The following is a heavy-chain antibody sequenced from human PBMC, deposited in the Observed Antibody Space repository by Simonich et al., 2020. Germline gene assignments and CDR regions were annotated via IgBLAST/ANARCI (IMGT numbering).Heavy chain of an antibody. CDR2: ISSSSSYI. J-gene: IGHJ3*02. CDR1: GFTFSSYS. D-gene: IGHD3-16*01. CDR3: AREQARGGAFDI. V-gene: IGHV3-21*01. Sequence: EVQLVESGGGLVKPGGSLRLSCAASGFTFSSYSRNWVRQAPGKGLEWVSSISSSSSYIYYADSVKGRFTISRDNAKNSLYLQMNSLRAEDTAVYYCAREQARGGAFDIWGQGTMVTVSS.